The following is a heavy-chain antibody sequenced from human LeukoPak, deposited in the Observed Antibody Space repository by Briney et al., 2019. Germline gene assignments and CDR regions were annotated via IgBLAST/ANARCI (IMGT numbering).Heavy chain of an antibody. J-gene: IGHJ6*02. CDR2: MNPNSGNT. V-gene: IGHV1-8*01. D-gene: IGHD2-15*01. CDR3: ARKYCSGGSCYPVYYYYGMDV. Sequence: ASVKVSCKASGYTFTSYDINWVRQATGQGLEWMGWMNPNSGNTGYAQKFQGRVTMTRNTSISTAYMELSSLRSEDTAVYYCARKYCSGGSCYPVYYYYGMDVWGQGTTVTVSS. CDR1: GYTFTSYD.